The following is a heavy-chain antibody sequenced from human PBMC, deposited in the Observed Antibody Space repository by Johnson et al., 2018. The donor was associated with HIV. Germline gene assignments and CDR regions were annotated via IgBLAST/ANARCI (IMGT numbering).Heavy chain of an antibody. D-gene: IGHD1-26*01. J-gene: IGHJ3*02. CDR3: ATLSGSYYAFDI. V-gene: IGHV3-23*04. CDR1: GFTFSYYA. CDR2: ISGSGSRT. Sequence: VQLVESGGGLVQSGGSLRLSCAASGFTFSYYAMSWVRQAPGKGLEWVSGISGSGSRTYYADSVKGRLTISRDNSKFTLYLQMNSLRAEDTAVYYCATLSGSYYAFDIWGQGTMVTVSS.